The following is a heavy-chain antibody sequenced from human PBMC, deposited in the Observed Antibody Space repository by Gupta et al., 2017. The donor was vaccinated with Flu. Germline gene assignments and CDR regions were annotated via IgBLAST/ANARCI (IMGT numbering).Heavy chain of an antibody. CDR3: VRYFSSTVTTLGPDAFDI. CDR2: MHSDGTT. D-gene: IGHD4-17*01. CDR1: GASISTSW. J-gene: IGHJ3*02. Sequence: QVRLQESGPGLVKPSETLSLTCSVSGASISTSWWSWIRQPPGKGLEWLGYMHSDGTTNFNPSLKSRVTISMDTSENQFSLRLSSVTAADTAIYYCVRYFSSTVTTLGPDAFDIWGQGTRVTVSS. V-gene: IGHV4-59*12.